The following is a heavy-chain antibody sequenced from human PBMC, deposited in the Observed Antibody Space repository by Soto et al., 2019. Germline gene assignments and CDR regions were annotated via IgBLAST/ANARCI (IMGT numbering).Heavy chain of an antibody. Sequence: QVQLVQSGAEVKKPGSSVKVSCKASGGTFSSYTISWVRQAPGQGLEWMGRIIPILGIANYAQKFQGRVXIXAVXSTSTAYMELSSLRSEDTDVYYWASTHHSYDSSVWWGQGTLVTVSS. CDR3: ASTHHSYDSSVW. D-gene: IGHD3-22*01. J-gene: IGHJ4*02. V-gene: IGHV1-69*02. CDR2: IIPILGIA. CDR1: GGTFSSYT.